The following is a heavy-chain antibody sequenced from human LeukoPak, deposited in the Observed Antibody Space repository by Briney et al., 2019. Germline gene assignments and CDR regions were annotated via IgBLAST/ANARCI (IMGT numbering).Heavy chain of an antibody. J-gene: IGHJ4*02. Sequence: GSLRLSCAASGFTFSSYGMSWIRQPPGKGLEWIGEINHSGSTNYNPSLKSRVTISVDTSKNQFSLKLSSVTAADTAVYYCARRYFGVFDYWGQGTLVTVSS. CDR3: ARRYFGVFDY. V-gene: IGHV4-34*01. D-gene: IGHD3-3*01. CDR2: INHSGST. CDR1: GFTFSSYG.